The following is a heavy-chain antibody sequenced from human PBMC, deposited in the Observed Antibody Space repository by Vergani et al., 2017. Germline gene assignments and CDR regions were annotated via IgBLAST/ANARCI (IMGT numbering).Heavy chain of an antibody. J-gene: IGHJ6*02. Sequence: QVQLVQSGAEVKKPGSSVKVSCKASGGTFSSYTISWVRQAPGQGLEWMGRIIPILGIANYAQKFQGRVTITADKSTSTAYMELSSLISEDTAVYYCARGGYCSSTSCYTYYYYGMDVWGQGTTVTVSS. CDR3: ARGGYCSSTSCYTYYYYGMDV. CDR2: IIPILGIA. CDR1: GGTFSSYT. V-gene: IGHV1-69*09. D-gene: IGHD2-2*02.